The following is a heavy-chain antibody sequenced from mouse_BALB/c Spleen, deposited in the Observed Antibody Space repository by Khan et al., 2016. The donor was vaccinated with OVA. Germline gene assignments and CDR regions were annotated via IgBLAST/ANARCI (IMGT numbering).Heavy chain of an antibody. CDR3: TRGYGSSYEGFAY. CDR1: GYTFTTYY. CDR2: INPSNGGT. V-gene: IGHV1S81*02. J-gene: IGHJ3*01. Sequence: QVQLQQSGAELVKPGASVKLSCKASGYTFTTYYMYWVKQRPGQGLEWIGEINPSNGGTNFNEKFKSKATLTVDKSSSTAYMQLSSLTSEDSAVYYCTRGYGSSYEGFAYWGQGTLVTVSA. D-gene: IGHD1-1*01.